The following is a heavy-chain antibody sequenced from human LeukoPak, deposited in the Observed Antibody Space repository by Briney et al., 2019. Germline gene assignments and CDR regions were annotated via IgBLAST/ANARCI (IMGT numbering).Heavy chain of an antibody. CDR2: ISAYNGNT. CDR1: GYTFTSYG. J-gene: IGHJ6*03. V-gene: IGHV1-18*01. CDR3: ARLANIRVGVGYSYFYYMDV. D-gene: IGHD5-18*01. Sequence: ASVKVSCKASGYTFTSYGISWVRQAPGQGLEWMGWISAYNGNTNYAQKLQGRVTMTTDTSTSTAYMELRSLRSDDTAVYFCARLANIRVGVGYSYFYYMDVWGKGTTVTVSS.